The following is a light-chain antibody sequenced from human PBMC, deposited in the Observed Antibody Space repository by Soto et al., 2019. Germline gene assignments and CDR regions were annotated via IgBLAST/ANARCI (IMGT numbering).Light chain of an antibody. CDR3: QQSYSIPET. CDR2: AAT. CDR1: QYINFY. Sequence: DVQMTQSPSSLSASVGDRVTISCRASQYINFYINWYQHKPRQAPKLLIYAATSLQSGVPSRFSGSGSGTDFTLTIRSLQPEDFAKYYCQQSYSIPETFGQGTKVE. V-gene: IGKV1-39*01. J-gene: IGKJ1*01.